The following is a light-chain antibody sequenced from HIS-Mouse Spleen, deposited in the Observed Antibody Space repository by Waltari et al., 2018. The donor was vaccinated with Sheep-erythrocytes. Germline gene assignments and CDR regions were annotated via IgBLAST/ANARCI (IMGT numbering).Light chain of an antibody. Sequence: QSALTQPPSASGSPGQSVTISCTGTSSDVGGYNYVPGSQQHPGKAPKLMIYEVSKRPSGVPDRFSGSKSGNTASLTVSGLQAEDEADYYCSSYAGSNNWVFGGGTKLTVL. J-gene: IGLJ3*02. CDR1: SSDVGGYNY. CDR2: EVS. CDR3: SSYAGSNNWV. V-gene: IGLV2-8*01.